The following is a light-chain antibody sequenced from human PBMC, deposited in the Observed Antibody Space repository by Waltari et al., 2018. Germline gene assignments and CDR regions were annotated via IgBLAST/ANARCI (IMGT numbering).Light chain of an antibody. Sequence: DVQLTQSPSSLSASVGDRVTITCQASQDIYNNLNWFQQKPGKAPKLLIYDASTWETGVPSRFSGSRSGTDFTFTISSLQPEDVATYYCQQYENFPYSFGQGTKLEIK. CDR1: QDIYNN. J-gene: IGKJ2*03. V-gene: IGKV1-33*01. CDR3: QQYENFPYS. CDR2: DAS.